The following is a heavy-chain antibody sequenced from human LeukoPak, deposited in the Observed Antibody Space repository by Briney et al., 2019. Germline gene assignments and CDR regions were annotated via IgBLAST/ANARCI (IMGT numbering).Heavy chain of an antibody. D-gene: IGHD3-16*01. J-gene: IGHJ4*02. V-gene: IGHV3-48*04. Sequence: GGSLRLSCTASGFKFSSFSMNWARQAPGKGLEWLSYISSTSSAIYYADSVKGRFTISRDNAKNSLYLQMDSLRAEDTAIYYCARVIGSYGDSAYWGQGTLVTVST. CDR2: ISSTSSAI. CDR3: ARVIGSYGDSAY. CDR1: GFKFSSFS.